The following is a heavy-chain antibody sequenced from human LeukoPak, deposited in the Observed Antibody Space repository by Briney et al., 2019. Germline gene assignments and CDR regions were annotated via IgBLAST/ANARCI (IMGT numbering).Heavy chain of an antibody. D-gene: IGHD3-22*01. CDR3: ARGYYYDSSGYYGRAYYFDY. Sequence: ASVKVSCKASGYTFTGYYMHWVRQAPGQGLEWMGWINPNSGGTNYAQKFQGRVTMTRDTSISTAYMELSRLRSDDTAVYYCARGYYYDSSGYYGRAYYFDYWGQGTLVTVSS. J-gene: IGHJ4*02. V-gene: IGHV1-2*02. CDR1: GYTFTGYY. CDR2: INPNSGGT.